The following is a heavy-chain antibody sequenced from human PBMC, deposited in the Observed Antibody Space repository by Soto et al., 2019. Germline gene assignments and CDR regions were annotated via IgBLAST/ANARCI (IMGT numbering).Heavy chain of an antibody. CDR1: GVSITTSY. J-gene: IGHJ5*02. Sequence: QVQLQQSGPGLVNHSENLSLTCTVSGVSITTSYWSWIRQSPGKGLEWIAYIHYTVTIKYNPSLNPKLTITADTSKNQHNLRLTSMTAADTAVYYWARHPAVPVSLGLFDPWCQGTLITAPS. D-gene: IGHD3-16*01. CDR2: IHYTVTI. V-gene: IGHV4-59*08. CDR3: ARHPAVPVSLGLFDP.